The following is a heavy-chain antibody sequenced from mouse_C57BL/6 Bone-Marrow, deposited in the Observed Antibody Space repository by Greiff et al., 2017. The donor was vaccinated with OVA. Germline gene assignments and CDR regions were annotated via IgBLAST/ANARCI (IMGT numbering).Heavy chain of an antibody. D-gene: IGHD4-1*01. CDR1: GYTFTDYY. Sequence: VQLQQSGPVLVKPGASVKMSCKASGYTFTDYYMNWVKQSHGKSLEWIGVINPYNGGTSYNQKFKGKATLTVYKSSSTAYMELNSLTSEDSAVYYCARGSWGLFAYWGQGTLVTVSA. V-gene: IGHV1-19*01. CDR2: INPYNGGT. J-gene: IGHJ3*01. CDR3: ARGSWGLFAY.